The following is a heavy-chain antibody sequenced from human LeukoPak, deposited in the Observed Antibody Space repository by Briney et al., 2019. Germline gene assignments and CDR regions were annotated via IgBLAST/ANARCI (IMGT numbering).Heavy chain of an antibody. V-gene: IGHV5-51*01. CDR3: ARTGAGSDRYMDV. J-gene: IGHJ6*03. CDR1: GYSFTTYW. D-gene: IGHD6-13*01. Sequence: GESLKISCKGSGYSFTTYWIGWVRQMPGKGLEWMGIIYPGDSDTRYSPSFQGQVTISADKSISTAYLQWSSLKASDTAKYYCARTGAGSDRYMDVWGKGTTVTVSS. CDR2: IYPGDSDT.